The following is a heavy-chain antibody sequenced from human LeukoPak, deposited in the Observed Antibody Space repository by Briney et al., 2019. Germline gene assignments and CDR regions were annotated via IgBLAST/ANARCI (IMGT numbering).Heavy chain of an antibody. CDR2: IKQDGSEK. J-gene: IGHJ3*02. V-gene: IGHV3-7*03. CDR1: GFTFSSYW. CDR3: ATGGNSYAPAAFDI. Sequence: GGSLRLSCAASGFTFSSYWMSWVRQAPGKGLEWVANIKQDGSEKYYVGSVKGRFTISRDNAKNSLYLQMNSLRADDTAVYYCATGGNSYAPAAFDIWGQGTMVTVSS. D-gene: IGHD5-18*01.